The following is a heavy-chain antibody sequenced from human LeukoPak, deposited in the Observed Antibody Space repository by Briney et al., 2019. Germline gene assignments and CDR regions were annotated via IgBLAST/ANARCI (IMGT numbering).Heavy chain of an antibody. Sequence: PGGSLRLSCAASGFTFSDYYMSWIRQAPGKGPEWVSYIRSSGNTTYYADSVKGRFTISRDNAKNSLYLQMNSLRAEDTAVYYCARDLGAQFDYWGQGTLVTVSS. D-gene: IGHD3-10*01. V-gene: IGHV3-11*04. CDR2: IRSSGNTT. CDR3: ARDLGAQFDY. J-gene: IGHJ4*02. CDR1: GFTFSDYY.